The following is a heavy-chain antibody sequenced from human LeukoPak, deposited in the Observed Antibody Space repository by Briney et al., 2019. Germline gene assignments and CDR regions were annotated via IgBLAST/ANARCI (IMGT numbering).Heavy chain of an antibody. CDR2: IYYTGST. CDR1: GGSINNYY. V-gene: IGHV4-59*01. CDR3: ARGVVGAPRYFDL. D-gene: IGHD1-26*01. J-gene: IGHJ2*01. Sequence: PSETLSLTCTVSGGSINNYYGSWIRQPPGKGLEWIGYIYYTGSTSYNPSLKSRVTISVDTSKNQFSLELTSVTPADTAVYYCARGVVGAPRYFDLWGRGALVTVSS.